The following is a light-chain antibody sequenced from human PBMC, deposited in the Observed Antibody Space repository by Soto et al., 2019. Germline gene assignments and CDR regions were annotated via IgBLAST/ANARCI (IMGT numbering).Light chain of an antibody. V-gene: IGKV1-5*03. CDR1: QSISSW. J-gene: IGKJ1*01. CDR2: KAS. CDR3: KQYNDNWT. Sequence: DIQMTQSPSTLSASVGDRVTITCRASQSISSWLAWYQQKPGKAPKLLIYKASTLQSGVPSRFSGSGSGTEFTLAISSLKPDDSATDYSKQYNDNWTFGQGTKVEIK.